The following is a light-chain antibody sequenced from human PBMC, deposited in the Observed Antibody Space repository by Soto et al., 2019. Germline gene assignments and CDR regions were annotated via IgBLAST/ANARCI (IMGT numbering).Light chain of an antibody. CDR3: QKYNSAPLT. J-gene: IGKJ4*01. CDR2: ATS. V-gene: IGKV1-27*01. CDR1: QGIAPY. Sequence: DVQMTQSPSSLSAFVGDRVTITCRASQGIAPYLAWFQQKPGKVPKRLICATSTLQSGVPSRFSGSGSWTDFTLTINSLQPEDVGNYYCQKYNSAPLTFGGRTKVEIK.